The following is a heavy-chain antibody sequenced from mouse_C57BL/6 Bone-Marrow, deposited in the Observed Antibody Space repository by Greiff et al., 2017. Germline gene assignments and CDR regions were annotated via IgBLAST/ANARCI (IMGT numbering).Heavy chain of an antibody. CDR3: SRHETYYSNYGAY. D-gene: IGHD2-5*01. Sequence: EVQRVESGGDLVKPGGSLKLSCAASGFTFSSYGMSWVRQTPDKRLEWVATISSGGSYTYYPDSVKGRFTISRDNANNTLYLQMSRLKSEDTAMYYCSRHETYYSNYGAYWGQGPLVTVSA. J-gene: IGHJ3*01. V-gene: IGHV5-6*01. CDR1: GFTFSSYG. CDR2: ISSGGSYT.